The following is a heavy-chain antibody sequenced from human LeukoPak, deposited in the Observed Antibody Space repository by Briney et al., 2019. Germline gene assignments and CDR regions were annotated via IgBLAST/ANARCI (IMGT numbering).Heavy chain of an antibody. J-gene: IGHJ4*02. D-gene: IGHD3-22*01. Sequence: GGSLRLSCAASGFTFSSYWMSWVRQAPGKGLEWVANIKQDGSEKYYVDSVKGRFTISRDNAKNSLYLQMNSLRAEDTAVYYCARDQGGGYYYVLDYWGQGTLVTVSS. V-gene: IGHV3-7*01. CDR3: ARDQGGGYYYVLDY. CDR2: IKQDGSEK. CDR1: GFTFSSYW.